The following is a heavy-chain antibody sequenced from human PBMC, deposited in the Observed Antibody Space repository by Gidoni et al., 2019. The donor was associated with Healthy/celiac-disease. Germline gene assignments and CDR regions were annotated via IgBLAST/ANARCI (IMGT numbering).Heavy chain of an antibody. Sequence: QVQLQQWGEGLLKPSETLSLTCAVYGGSFSGYYWSWIRQPPGKGLEWIGEINHSGSTNYNPSLKSRVTISVDTSKNQFSLKLSSVTAADTAVYYCARGSDYGASYYYYYGMDVWGQGTTVTVSS. V-gene: IGHV4-34*01. CDR2: INHSGST. D-gene: IGHD4-17*01. CDR1: GGSFSGYY. CDR3: ARGSDYGASYYYYYGMDV. J-gene: IGHJ6*02.